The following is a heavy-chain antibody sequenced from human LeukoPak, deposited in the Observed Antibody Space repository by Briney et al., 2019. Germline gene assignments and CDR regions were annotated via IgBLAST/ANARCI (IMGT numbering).Heavy chain of an antibody. CDR2: IYYSGST. J-gene: IGHJ6*02. Sequence: SETLSLTCTVSGGSISSYYWSWIRQPPGKGLEWIGYIYYSGSTNYNPSLKSRVTISVDTSKNQFSLKLSSVTAADTAVYYCAKALGNSGDEYYGMDVWGQGTTVTVSS. CDR1: GGSISSYY. V-gene: IGHV4-59*01. D-gene: IGHD4-17*01. CDR3: AKALGNSGDEYYGMDV.